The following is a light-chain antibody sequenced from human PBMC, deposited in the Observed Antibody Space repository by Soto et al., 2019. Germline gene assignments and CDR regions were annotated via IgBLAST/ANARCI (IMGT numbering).Light chain of an antibody. Sequence: EIVLTQSPGTLSLSPGERATISCRASQSVSSSHLAWYQQKPGQAPRLLIYGVSSRATGIPDRFTGSGSGTDFTLTISRLEPEDFAVYYCQQYGTSPSYTFGQGTKLEIK. CDR3: QQYGTSPSYT. V-gene: IGKV3-20*01. CDR2: GVS. CDR1: QSVSSSH. J-gene: IGKJ2*01.